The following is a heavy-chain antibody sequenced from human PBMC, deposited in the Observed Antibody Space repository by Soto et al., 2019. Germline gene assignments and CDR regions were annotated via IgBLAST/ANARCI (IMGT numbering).Heavy chain of an antibody. J-gene: IGHJ4*02. CDR2: INAGNGNT. Sequence: ASVKVSCKASGYTFTSYSMHWVRQAPGQRLEWMGWINAGNGNTKYSQKFQGRVTITRDTSASTAYMELSSLRSEDTAVYYCASHSSGWTTTYFDYWGQGTLVTVSS. CDR3: ASHSSGWTTTYFDY. V-gene: IGHV1-3*01. CDR1: GYTFTSYS. D-gene: IGHD6-19*01.